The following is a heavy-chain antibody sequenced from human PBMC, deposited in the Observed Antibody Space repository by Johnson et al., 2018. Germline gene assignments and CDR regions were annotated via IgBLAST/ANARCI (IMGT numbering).Heavy chain of an antibody. J-gene: IGHJ3*02. D-gene: IGHD2-2*02. CDR2: ISVSSSTI. V-gene: IGHV3-48*02. CDR3: ARPTIPRGFYAFDI. Sequence: EVQLVESGGGLVQXGGSLRLSCEVSGFIFSSYSMNWVRKPPGKGLEWVSYISVSSSTIYYADSVKGRFTISRDNAKNSLYLQMNSLRDEDTAVYYCARPTIPRGFYAFDIWGQGTMVTVSS. CDR1: GFIFSSYS.